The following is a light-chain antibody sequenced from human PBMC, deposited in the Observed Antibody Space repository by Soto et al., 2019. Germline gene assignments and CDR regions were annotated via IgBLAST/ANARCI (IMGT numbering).Light chain of an antibody. V-gene: IGKV3D-15*01. J-gene: IGKJ1*01. CDR3: QQYNNWPWT. CDR1: QSVSSD. CDR2: GAS. Sequence: EMGMTQSPATLSVSPGERVTLSCRASQSVSSDFAWYQQKPGQAPRLLIYGASTRATGIPVRFSGSGSGTDFTLTISSLQSEDFAIYYCQQYNNWPWTFGQGTKVDIK.